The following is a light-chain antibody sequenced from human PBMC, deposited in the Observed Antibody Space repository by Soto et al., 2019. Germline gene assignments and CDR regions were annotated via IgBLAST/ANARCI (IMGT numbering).Light chain of an antibody. V-gene: IGKV1-5*01. Sequence: DIQMTQSPYTLSASIGDRGTITCRASQSIDNWLAWYQQKPGKAPKFLIYEGSSLESGVPSRFSGSGSETESTLSRSGLQAYVFGAYYCQQYGNCPRTFGQGTKVELK. J-gene: IGKJ1*01. CDR1: QSIDNW. CDR2: EGS. CDR3: QQYGNCPRT.